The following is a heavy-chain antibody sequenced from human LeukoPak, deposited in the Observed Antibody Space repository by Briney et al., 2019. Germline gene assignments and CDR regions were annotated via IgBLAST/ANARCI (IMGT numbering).Heavy chain of an antibody. J-gene: IGHJ4*02. V-gene: IGHV3-53*01. CDR1: GFIVSGDF. CDR3: ARERGRGRDSPWFDY. Sequence: GGSLRLACAASGFIVSGDFMSWVRQAPGKGLEWVSVIYSDGSTYYADSVKGRFTTSRDNSKNTLDLQMTGLRAEDTAVYYCARERGRGRDSPWFDYWGQGTLVTVSS. D-gene: IGHD1-26*01. CDR2: IYSDGST.